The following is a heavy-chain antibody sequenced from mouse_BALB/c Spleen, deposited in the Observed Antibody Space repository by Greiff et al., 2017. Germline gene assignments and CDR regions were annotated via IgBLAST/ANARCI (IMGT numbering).Heavy chain of an antibody. CDR1: GFSLTDYG. CDR3: AKLGPAYYYAMDY. Sequence: VQLQQSGPGLVAPSQSLSITCTVSGFSLTDYGVSWIRQPPGKGLEWLGVIWGGGSTYYNSALKSRLSISKDNSKSQVFLKMNSLQTDDTAMYYCAKLGPAYYYAMDYWGQGTSVTVSS. J-gene: IGHJ4*01. CDR2: IWGGGST. D-gene: IGHD4-1*01. V-gene: IGHV2-6-5*01.